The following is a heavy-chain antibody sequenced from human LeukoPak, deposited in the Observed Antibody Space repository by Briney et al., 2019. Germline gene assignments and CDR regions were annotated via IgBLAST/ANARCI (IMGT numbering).Heavy chain of an antibody. CDR2: ISSNSSTI. CDR3: ATYSSRNAREFQS. V-gene: IGHV3-48*01. CDR1: GFTFSSYS. J-gene: IGHJ1*01. Sequence: GGSLRLSCAASGFTFSSYSMNWVRQAPGKGLEWVSYISSNSSTIYYADSVKGRFTISRDNAKNSLYLQMNSLRSEDTAVYYCATYSSRNAREFQSWGEGTLVTVSS. D-gene: IGHD2-2*01.